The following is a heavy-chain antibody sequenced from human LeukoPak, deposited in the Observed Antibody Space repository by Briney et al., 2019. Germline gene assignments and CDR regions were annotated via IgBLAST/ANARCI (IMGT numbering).Heavy chain of an antibody. Sequence: SETLSLTCTVPGGSIGLYYWSWIRPPPGKGLEWIGDIYYSVSTNYNPSLRGRVTLSVDTSRNQFSLRMSSLTAADTAVYYCARGGDFSASPTLYWGQGTLVTVSS. V-gene: IGHV4-59*01. CDR1: GGSIGLYY. CDR2: IYYSVST. D-gene: IGHD3-10*01. CDR3: ARGGDFSASPTLY. J-gene: IGHJ4*02.